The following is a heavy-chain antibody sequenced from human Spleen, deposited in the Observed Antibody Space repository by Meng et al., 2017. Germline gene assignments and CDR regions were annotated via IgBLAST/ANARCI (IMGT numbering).Heavy chain of an antibody. V-gene: IGHV4-39*07. J-gene: IGHJ4*02. CDR3: AREAKSTVTTYYFDY. D-gene: IGHD4-17*01. CDR1: GGSISSSSYY. CDR2: TFYNGIT. Sequence: SETLSLTCTVSGGSISSSSYYWGWIRQPPGKGLEWIGTTFYNGITYYNPSLRSRVTISVDTSKNHFSLKLSSVTAADTAVFYCAREAKSTVTTYYFDYWGQGTLVTVSS.